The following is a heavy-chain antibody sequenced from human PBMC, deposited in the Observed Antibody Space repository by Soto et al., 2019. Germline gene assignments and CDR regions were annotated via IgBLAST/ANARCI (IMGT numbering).Heavy chain of an antibody. V-gene: IGHV1-18*04. CDR1: GYTFTSYG. D-gene: IGHD2-21*01. Sequence: QVQLVQSGAEVKKPGASVKVSCKASGYTFTSYGISWVRQAPGQGLEWMGWISAYNGNTNYAQKLQGRVTMTTNTSTSTDYMELVMLRSDDTAVYYCASWSIVGYYYYGMDVGGQGTTVTVSS. CDR2: ISAYNGNT. J-gene: IGHJ6*02. CDR3: ASWSIVGYYYYGMDV.